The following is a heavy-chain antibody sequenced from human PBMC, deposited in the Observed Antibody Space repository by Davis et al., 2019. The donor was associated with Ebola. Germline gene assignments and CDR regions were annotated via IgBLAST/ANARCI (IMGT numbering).Heavy chain of an antibody. J-gene: IGHJ4*02. D-gene: IGHD6-13*01. CDR3: ARSLGIGSSWSTPYFDY. CDR1: GFTFSSYA. Sequence: PGGSLRLSCAASGFTFSSYAMSWVRQAPGKGLEWVSAISGSGGSTYYADSVKGRFTISRDTAKNSLYLQMNSLRDEDTAVYYCARSLGIGSSWSTPYFDYWGQGTLVTVSS. V-gene: IGHV3-23*01. CDR2: ISGSGGST.